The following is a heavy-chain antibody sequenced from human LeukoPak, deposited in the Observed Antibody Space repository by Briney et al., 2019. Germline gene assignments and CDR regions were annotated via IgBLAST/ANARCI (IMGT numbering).Heavy chain of an antibody. V-gene: IGHV4-34*01. Sequence: GSLRLSCAASGFTFSSYWMSWVRQPPGKGLEWIGEINHSGSTNYNPSLKSRVTISVDTSKNQFSLKLSSVTAADTAVYYCARSADIAVAGTSAFDIWGQGTMVTVSS. CDR2: INHSGST. CDR1: GFTFSSYW. CDR3: ARSADIAVAGTSAFDI. D-gene: IGHD6-19*01. J-gene: IGHJ3*02.